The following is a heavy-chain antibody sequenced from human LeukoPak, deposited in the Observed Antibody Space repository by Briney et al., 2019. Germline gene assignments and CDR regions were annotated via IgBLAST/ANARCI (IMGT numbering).Heavy chain of an antibody. V-gene: IGHV3-30*02. CDR2: IRYDGTNK. CDR3: AKESSAAAFRSEDNWFDP. D-gene: IGHD6-13*01. CDR1: GFTFSNYG. J-gene: IGHJ5*02. Sequence: PGGSLRLSCAASGFTFSNYGMHWVRQAPGKGLEWVAFIRYDGTNKYYADSVKGRFTISRDNSKNTLYLQMNSLRLEDTAVYYCAKESSAAAFRSEDNWFDPWGQGTLVTVSS.